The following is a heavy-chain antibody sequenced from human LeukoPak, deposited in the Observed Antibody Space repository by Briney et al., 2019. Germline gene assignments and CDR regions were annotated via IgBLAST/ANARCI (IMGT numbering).Heavy chain of an antibody. V-gene: IGHV3-23*01. Sequence: GGSLRLSCAASGFTFSSYGMSWVRQAPGKGLEWVSTIIASGGSTYDADSVKGRFTISRDNSRNTLYLQMNSLRAEDTAVYYCAKDRPPDYGDYGDYWGQGTLVTVSS. CDR2: IIASGGST. CDR1: GFTFSSYG. D-gene: IGHD4-17*01. J-gene: IGHJ4*02. CDR3: AKDRPPDYGDYGDY.